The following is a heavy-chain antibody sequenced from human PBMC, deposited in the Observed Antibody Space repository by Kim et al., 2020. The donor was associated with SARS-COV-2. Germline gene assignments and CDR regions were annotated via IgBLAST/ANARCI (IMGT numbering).Heavy chain of an antibody. CDR1: GFTFSSYA. D-gene: IGHD3-9*01. J-gene: IGHJ4*02. V-gene: IGHV3-23*01. CDR3: AKNGDFDWVFLLFDD. Sequence: GGSLRLSCAASGFTFSSYAMSWVRQAPGKGLEWVSTISGSAASTYYADFVNGRFTILRDNAKNTLYLQMNNLRAEDTAVYYCAKNGDFDWVFLLFDDWGQGTLVTVSS. CDR2: ISGSAAST.